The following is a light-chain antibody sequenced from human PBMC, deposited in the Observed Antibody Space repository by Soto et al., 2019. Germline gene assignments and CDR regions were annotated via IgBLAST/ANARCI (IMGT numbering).Light chain of an antibody. J-gene: IGKJ1*01. CDR2: AAS. CDR3: QQSLNTPRT. V-gene: IGKV1-39*01. CDR1: QSISSY. Sequence: DIQMTQSPSSLSASIGDRVTMTCRASQSISSYLNWYQQKPGKAPKLLIFAASSLQGGVPSRFSGSGSGTDFTLTISSLQPEDFGTYYCQQSLNTPRTFGQGTKVDI.